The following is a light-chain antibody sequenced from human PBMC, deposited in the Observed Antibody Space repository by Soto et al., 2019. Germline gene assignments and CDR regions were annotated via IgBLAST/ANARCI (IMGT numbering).Light chain of an antibody. CDR2: DPS. J-gene: IGKJ1*01. CDR1: QSVSSY. V-gene: IGKV3-11*01. CDR3: QQRSNWRRA. Sequence: EIVLTHSPATLALSPGERATLSCRASQSVSSYLAWYQQKPGQAPRLLIYDPSNRATGSPARFSGSGSETDFTLTISSREPEDFAVYYCQQRSNWRRAFGQGTKVQI.